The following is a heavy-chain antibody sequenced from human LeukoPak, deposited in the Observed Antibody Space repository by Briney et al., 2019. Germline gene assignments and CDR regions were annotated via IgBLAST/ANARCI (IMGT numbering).Heavy chain of an antibody. D-gene: IGHD2-2*02. CDR1: GGTFSSYA. CDR3: ARGPVYCSSTSCYTGFDY. V-gene: IGHV1-69*04. CDR2: IIPIFGIA. Sequence: SVKVSCKASGGTFSSYAISWVRQAPGQGLEWMGRIIPIFGIANYAQKFQGRVTITADKSTSTAYMELSSLRSEDTAVYYCARGPVYCSSTSCYTGFDYWGQGTLVTVSS. J-gene: IGHJ4*02.